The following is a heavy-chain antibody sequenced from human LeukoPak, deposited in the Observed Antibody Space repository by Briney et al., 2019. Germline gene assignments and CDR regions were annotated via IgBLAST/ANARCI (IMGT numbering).Heavy chain of an antibody. J-gene: IGHJ6*02. CDR2: ISYDGSNK. V-gene: IGHV3-30-3*01. Sequence: GGSLRLSCAASGLTFSSYAMHWVRQAPGKGLEWVAVISYDGSNKYYANSVKGRFTISRDNSKNTLYLQMNSLRAEDTAVYYCARGSLGGSGSYRLYYYYGMDVWGQGTTVTVSS. CDR1: GLTFSSYA. D-gene: IGHD3-10*01. CDR3: ARGSLGGSGSYRLYYYYGMDV.